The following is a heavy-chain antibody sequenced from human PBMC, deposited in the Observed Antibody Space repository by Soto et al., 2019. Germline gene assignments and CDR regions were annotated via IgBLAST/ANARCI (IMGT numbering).Heavy chain of an antibody. V-gene: IGHV3-21*01. Sequence: LSCAASGFTFSSYSMNWVRQAPGKGLEWVSSISSSSSYIYYADSVEGRFTISRDNAKNSLYLQMNSLRAEDTAVYYCARAPVRQWLVTDYYYYGMDVWGQGTTVTVS. CDR3: ARAPVRQWLVTDYYYYGMDV. CDR1: GFTFSSYS. CDR2: ISSSSSYI. D-gene: IGHD6-19*01. J-gene: IGHJ6*02.